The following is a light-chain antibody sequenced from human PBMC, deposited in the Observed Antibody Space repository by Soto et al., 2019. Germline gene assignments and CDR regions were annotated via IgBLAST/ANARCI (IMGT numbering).Light chain of an antibody. V-gene: IGLV2-14*01. Sequence: LAQPASVSGSPGQSISISCTGTSSDVGVYNYVSWYQQHPGKDPKLMIYEVSNRPSGVSNRFSGSKSGNTASLTISGLQAEDEADYYCSSFTSSSTFVFGTGTKVTV. J-gene: IGLJ1*01. CDR1: SSDVGVYNY. CDR2: EVS. CDR3: SSFTSSSTFV.